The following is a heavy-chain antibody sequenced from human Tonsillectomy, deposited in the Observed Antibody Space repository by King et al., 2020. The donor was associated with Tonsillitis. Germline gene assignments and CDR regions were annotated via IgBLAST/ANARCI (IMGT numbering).Heavy chain of an antibody. D-gene: IGHD3-10*01. J-gene: IGHJ4*02. CDR3: ASHYYGSDLDY. Sequence: QLQESGPSLVKPSETLSLTCVVSGFSISSGYYCGWIRQPPGKGLEWIGSFHHSGSTNYNPSLKSRVTISVDTSNNKFSLKLRSVTASDTAVYYCASHYYGSDLDYWGQGTLVTVSS. CDR2: FHHSGST. CDR1: GFSISSGYY. V-gene: IGHV4-38-2*01.